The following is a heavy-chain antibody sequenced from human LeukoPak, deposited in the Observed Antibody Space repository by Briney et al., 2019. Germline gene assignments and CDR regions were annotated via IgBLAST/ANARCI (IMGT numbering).Heavy chain of an antibody. CDR1: GGSVSIGNYY. J-gene: IGHJ3*02. CDR2: IYDSGST. CDR3: ASGFPVLAPSAFDI. Sequence: SETQSLTCTVSGGSVSIGNYYWSWIRQPPGKGLEWIGYIYDSGSTNYNPSLKSRVSISVDTSKNQFSLKLTSVTPADTAVYYCASGFPVLAPSAFDIWVQGTMVTVCS. D-gene: IGHD3-3*02. V-gene: IGHV4-61*01.